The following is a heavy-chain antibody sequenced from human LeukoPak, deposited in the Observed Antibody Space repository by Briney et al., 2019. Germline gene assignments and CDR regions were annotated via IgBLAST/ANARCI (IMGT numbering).Heavy chain of an antibody. V-gene: IGHV3-23*01. CDR1: EFTFSVYT. J-gene: IGHJ4*02. Sequence: GGSLRLSCTASEFTFSVYTMNWVRQAPGKGLEWVSAISGSGGSTYYADSVKGRFTISRDNSKNTLYLQMNSLRAEDTAVYYCAKDHGNYYDSSGYYRDWGQGTLVTVSS. D-gene: IGHD3-22*01. CDR3: AKDHGNYYDSSGYYRD. CDR2: ISGSGGST.